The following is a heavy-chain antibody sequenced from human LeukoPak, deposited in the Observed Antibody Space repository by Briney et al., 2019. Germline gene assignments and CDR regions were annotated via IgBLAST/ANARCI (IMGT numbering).Heavy chain of an antibody. Sequence: GGSLRLSCAASGFIFSSYWMTWVRQAPGKGLEWVANIKQDGSEKYYVDSVKGRFTISRDNAKNSLYLQMNSLRAEDTAVYYCARDGGPSYYYYYMDVWGKGTTATVSS. CDR1: GFIFSSYW. CDR2: IKQDGSEK. CDR3: ARDGGPSYYYYYMDV. J-gene: IGHJ6*03. V-gene: IGHV3-7*01. D-gene: IGHD3-16*01.